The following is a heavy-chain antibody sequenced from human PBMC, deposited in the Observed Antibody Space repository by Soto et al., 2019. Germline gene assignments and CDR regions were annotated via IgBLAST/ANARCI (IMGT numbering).Heavy chain of an antibody. J-gene: IGHJ4*02. D-gene: IGHD5-12*01. Sequence: GASVKVSCKASGGTFSSYAISWVRQAPGQGLEWMGGIIPIFGTANYAQKFQGRVTITADKSTSTAYMELSSLRSEDTAVYYCARESLNCGGYDCYFDYWGQGTLVTVSS. V-gene: IGHV1-69*06. CDR2: IIPIFGTA. CDR1: GGTFSSYA. CDR3: ARESLNCGGYDCYFDY.